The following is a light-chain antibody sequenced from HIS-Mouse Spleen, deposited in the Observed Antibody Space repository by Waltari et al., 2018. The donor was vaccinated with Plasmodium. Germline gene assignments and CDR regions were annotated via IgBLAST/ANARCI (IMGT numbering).Light chain of an antibody. V-gene: IGLV1-40*01. Sequence: QSVLPQPPSVSGAPGQRVTISCPGRSSNIGAGYDVPWYQPLPGTAPKLLIHGNSKRPSGVPDRFSGSKSGTSASLAITGLQAEDEADYYCQSYDSSLSGSVFGGGTKLTVL. CDR1: SSNIGAGYD. J-gene: IGLJ3*02. CDR3: QSYDSSLSGSV. CDR2: GNS.